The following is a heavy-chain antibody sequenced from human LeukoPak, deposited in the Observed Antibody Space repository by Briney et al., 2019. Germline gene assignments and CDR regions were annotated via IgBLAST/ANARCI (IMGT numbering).Heavy chain of an antibody. CDR3: ARDLLSFLVVVVAATPYFDY. Sequence: GGSLRLSCAAPGFTFSSYAMHWVRQAPGKGLEWVAVISYDGSNKYYADSVKGRFTISRDNSKNTLYLQMNSLRAEDTAVYYCARDLLSFLVVVVAATPYFDYWGQGTLVTVSS. CDR1: GFTFSSYA. V-gene: IGHV3-30*04. D-gene: IGHD2-15*01. CDR2: ISYDGSNK. J-gene: IGHJ4*02.